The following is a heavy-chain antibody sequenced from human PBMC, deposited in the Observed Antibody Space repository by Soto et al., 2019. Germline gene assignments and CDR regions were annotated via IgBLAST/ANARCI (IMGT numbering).Heavy chain of an antibody. J-gene: IGHJ6*02. Sequence: PSETLSLTCTVSGGSISSGGYYWSWIRQFPGKGLEWIGYIYDSGNTYYNPSLKSRITISTDTSKSQFSLNLSSVTAADTAVYYCARLNGYCVSTGCHGYYGMDVWGQGTTVTVSS. CDR1: GGSISSGGYY. V-gene: IGHV4-31*03. CDR2: IYDSGNT. D-gene: IGHD2-2*03. CDR3: ARLNGYCVSTGCHGYYGMDV.